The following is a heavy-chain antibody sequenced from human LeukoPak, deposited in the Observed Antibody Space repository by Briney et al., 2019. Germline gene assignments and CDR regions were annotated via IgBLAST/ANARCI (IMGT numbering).Heavy chain of an antibody. CDR2: IYTSGST. Sequence: KPSETLSLTCTVSGGSLSSYYWSWIRQPPGKGLEWIGYIYTSGSTNYNLSVMSRVTMSVDTSKNQFSLKLSSVTAADTAVYYCARHLEGWWFDPWGQGTLVTVSS. CDR3: ARHLEGWWFDP. J-gene: IGHJ5*02. D-gene: IGHD3-3*01. CDR1: GGSLSSYY. V-gene: IGHV4-4*08.